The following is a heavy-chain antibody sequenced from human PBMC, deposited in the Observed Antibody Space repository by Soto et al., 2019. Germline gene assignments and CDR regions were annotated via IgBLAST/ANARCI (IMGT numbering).Heavy chain of an antibody. D-gene: IGHD3-9*01. J-gene: IGHJ5*02. CDR3: ARDLFDILTGYCWFDP. Sequence: SETLSLTCTVSGGSISSYYWSWIRQPPGKGLEWIGYIYYSGSTNYNPSLKSRVTISVDTSKNQFSLKLSSVTAADTAVYYCARDLFDILTGYCWFDPWGQGTLVTVSS. CDR1: GGSISSYY. V-gene: IGHV4-59*01. CDR2: IYYSGST.